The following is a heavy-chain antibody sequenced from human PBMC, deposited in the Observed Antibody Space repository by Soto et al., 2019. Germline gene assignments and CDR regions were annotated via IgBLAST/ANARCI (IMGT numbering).Heavy chain of an antibody. CDR3: AMSMAAAGTKYNWFDP. D-gene: IGHD6-13*01. CDR1: GYSFITYW. CDR2: IYPGDSDI. V-gene: IGHV5-51*01. J-gene: IGHJ5*02. Sequence: GESLKISCRGSGYSFITYWIGWVRQMPVKGLEWMGIIYPGDSDIRYSPSFQGQVIISADKSISTAYLQWSSLKASDTAMYYCAMSMAAAGTKYNWFDPWGQGTLVTVSS.